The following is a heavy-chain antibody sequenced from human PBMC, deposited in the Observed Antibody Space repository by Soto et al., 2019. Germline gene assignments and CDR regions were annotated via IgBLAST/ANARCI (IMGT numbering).Heavy chain of an antibody. J-gene: IGHJ4*02. V-gene: IGHV3-30*03. Sequence: GGSLRLSCAASGFTLSSYGMHWVRQAPGKGLEWVAVISYDGSNKYYADSVKGRFTISRENSKNTLYLQMNSLRAEDTAVYYCARDHEDTIQLWFPFLDYWGQGTLFTVSS. CDR1: GFTLSSYG. D-gene: IGHD5-18*01. CDR2: ISYDGSNK. CDR3: ARDHEDTIQLWFPFLDY.